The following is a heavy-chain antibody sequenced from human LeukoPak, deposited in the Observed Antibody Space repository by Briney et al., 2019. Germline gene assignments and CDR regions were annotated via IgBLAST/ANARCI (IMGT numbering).Heavy chain of an antibody. J-gene: IGHJ5*02. D-gene: IGHD3-3*01. CDR1: GYSISSGYY. CDR2: IYHSGST. V-gene: IGHV4-38-2*02. CDR3: ARGTYDFWSGNRVGWFDP. Sequence: SETLSLTCTVSGYSISSGYYWGWIRQPPGKGLERIGSIYHSGSTYYNPSLKSRVTISVDTSKNQFSLKLSSVTAADTAVYYCARGTYDFWSGNRVGWFDPWGQGTLVTVSS.